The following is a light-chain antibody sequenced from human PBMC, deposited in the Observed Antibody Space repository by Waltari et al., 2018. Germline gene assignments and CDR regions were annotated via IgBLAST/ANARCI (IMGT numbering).Light chain of an antibody. J-gene: IGLJ2*01. V-gene: IGLV2-23*02. Sequence: QSALTQPASVSGSPGQSITISCIGTNSDVGAYNYVSWYQQHPGKAPKLIIYDVTKWPSGVSNRCSGSKSGNTASLTISGLQAEDEADYYCCSHAGSTTFVVFGGGTKLTVL. CDR1: NSDVGAYNY. CDR2: DVT. CDR3: CSHAGSTTFVV.